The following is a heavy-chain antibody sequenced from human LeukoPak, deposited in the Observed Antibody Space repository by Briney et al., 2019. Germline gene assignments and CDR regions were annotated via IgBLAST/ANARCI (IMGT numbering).Heavy chain of an antibody. D-gene: IGHD3-3*01. Sequence: PGGSLRPSCAASGFTFSSYSMNWVRQAPGKGLEWVSSISSSSSYIYYADSVKGRFTISRDNAKNSLYLQMNSLRAEDTAVYYCARPTNYDFWSGASPGTFDIWGQGTMVTVSS. J-gene: IGHJ3*02. V-gene: IGHV3-21*01. CDR3: ARPTNYDFWSGASPGTFDI. CDR2: ISSSSSYI. CDR1: GFTFSSYS.